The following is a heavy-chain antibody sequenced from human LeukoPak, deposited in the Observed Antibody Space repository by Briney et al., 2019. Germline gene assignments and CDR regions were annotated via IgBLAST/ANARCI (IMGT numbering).Heavy chain of an antibody. CDR3: ARAGGIAVAGRFDY. CDR1: GFIVSSNY. CDR2: ISYHGSNK. Sequence: GGSLRLSCAASGFIVSSNYMNWVRQAPGKGLEWVAVISYHGSNKYYADSVKGRFTISRDNSKNTQYLQMNSLRAENTAVYYCARAGGIAVAGRFDYWGQGTLVTVSS. D-gene: IGHD6-19*01. J-gene: IGHJ4*02. V-gene: IGHV3-30-3*01.